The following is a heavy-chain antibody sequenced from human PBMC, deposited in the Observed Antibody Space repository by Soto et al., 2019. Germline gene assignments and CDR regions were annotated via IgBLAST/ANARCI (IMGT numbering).Heavy chain of an antibody. CDR1: GFTFSSYA. J-gene: IGHJ6*02. CDR2: ISGSGGST. CDR3: AKDLHSGYGDQVYYYYGMDV. Sequence: GGSLRLSCAASGFTFSSYAMSWVRQAPGKGLEWVSAISGSGGSTYYADSVKGRFTISRDNSKNTLYLQMNSLRAEDTAVYYCAKDLHSGYGDQVYYYYGMDVWGQGTTVTVSS. V-gene: IGHV3-23*01. D-gene: IGHD5-12*01.